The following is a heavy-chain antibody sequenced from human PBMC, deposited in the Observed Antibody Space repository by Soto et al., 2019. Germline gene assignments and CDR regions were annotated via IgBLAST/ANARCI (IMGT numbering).Heavy chain of an antibody. J-gene: IGHJ2*01. CDR1: GYTFTSYG. CDR3: ARNSDDWYFDL. Sequence: ASVKVSCEASGYTFTSYGISWVRQAPGQGLEWMGWISAYNGNTNFAQKLQGRVTMTTDTSTSTAYMELRSLRSDDSSGYYCARNSDDWYFDLWGRGTLVTVSS. CDR2: ISAYNGNT. V-gene: IGHV1-18*01.